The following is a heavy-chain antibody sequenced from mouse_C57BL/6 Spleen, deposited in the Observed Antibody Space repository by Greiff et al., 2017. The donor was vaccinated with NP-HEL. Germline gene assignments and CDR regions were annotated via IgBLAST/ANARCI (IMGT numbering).Heavy chain of an antibody. Sequence: EVQLQQSGPELVKPGASVKISCKASGYTFTDYYMNWVKQSHGKSLEWIGDINPNNGGTSYNQKFKVKATLTVDKSSSTAYMELRSLTSEDSAVYYCAREDYWGQGTSVTVSS. V-gene: IGHV1-26*01. CDR2: INPNNGGT. CDR1: GYTFTDYY. CDR3: AREDY. J-gene: IGHJ4*01.